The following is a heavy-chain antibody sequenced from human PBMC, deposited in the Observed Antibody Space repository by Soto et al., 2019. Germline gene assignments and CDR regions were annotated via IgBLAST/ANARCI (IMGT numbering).Heavy chain of an antibody. CDR1: GYTFTSYY. CDR2: INPSGGST. Sequence: QVQLVQSGAEVKKPGASVKVSCKASGYTFTSYYMHWVLQAPGQGLEWMGIINPSGGSTNNAQKFQGRVTMTRDTSTSTVYMELSSLRSEDTAIYYCATGENGYDYWGQGTLVTVSS. D-gene: IGHD5-12*01. CDR3: ATGENGYDY. J-gene: IGHJ4*02. V-gene: IGHV1-46*01.